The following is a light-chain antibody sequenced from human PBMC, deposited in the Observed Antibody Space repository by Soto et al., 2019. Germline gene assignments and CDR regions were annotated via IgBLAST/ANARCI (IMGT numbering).Light chain of an antibody. CDR1: QGISSH. V-gene: IGKV1-9*01. J-gene: IGKJ2*01. CDR3: QQLNSYPYT. Sequence: DLQLTQSPSFLSASVGERVTITCRASQGISSHLTWYQQKPGKAPKLLNYAASTLQGGVPSRFSGSGSGTEFTLAISSLQPEDFATYYCQQLNSYPYTFGQGTKLEI. CDR2: AAS.